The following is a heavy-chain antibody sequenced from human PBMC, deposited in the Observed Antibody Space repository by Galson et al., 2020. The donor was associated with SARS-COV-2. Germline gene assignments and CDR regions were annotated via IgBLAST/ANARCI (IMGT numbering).Heavy chain of an antibody. Sequence: GGSLRLSCAASGFTFSSSGMHWVRQAPGKGLEWVAVISYDGSNKYYADSVKGRFTISRDNSKNTLYLQMNSLRAEDTAVYYCATTWGVPHPIYYYYGMDVWGQGTTVTVSS. CDR3: ATTWGVPHPIYYYYGMDV. D-gene: IGHD3-16*01. J-gene: IGHJ6*02. CDR1: GFTFSSSG. CDR2: ISYDGSNK. V-gene: IGHV3-30*03.